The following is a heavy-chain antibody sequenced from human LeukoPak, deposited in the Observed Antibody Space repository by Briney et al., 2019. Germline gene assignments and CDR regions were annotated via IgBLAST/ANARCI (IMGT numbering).Heavy chain of an antibody. CDR2: IKQDGSEK. D-gene: IGHD6-19*01. J-gene: IGHJ4*02. Sequence: GGSLRLSCAASGFTFSSYWMSRVRQTPGKGLEWVANIKQDGSEKYYVDSVKGRFTISRDNAKNSLYLQMNSLRAEDTAVYYCARDRGYTSGWYGFDYWGQGTLVTVSS. CDR3: ARDRGYTSGWYGFDY. CDR1: GFTFSSYW. V-gene: IGHV3-7*03.